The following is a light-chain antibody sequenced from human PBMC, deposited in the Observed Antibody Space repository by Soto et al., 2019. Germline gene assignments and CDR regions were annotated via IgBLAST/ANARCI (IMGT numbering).Light chain of an antibody. CDR2: GAS. CDR1: QSVSSSY. CDR3: QQYGSSPFT. Sequence: EIVLTQSPGTLSLSPGERATLACRASQSVSSSYLAWYQKNPGQAPRLLIYGASSRATGIPDRFSGSGSGTDFTLTISRLEPEDFAVYYCQQYGSSPFTFGPGTKVDIK. J-gene: IGKJ3*01. V-gene: IGKV3-20*01.